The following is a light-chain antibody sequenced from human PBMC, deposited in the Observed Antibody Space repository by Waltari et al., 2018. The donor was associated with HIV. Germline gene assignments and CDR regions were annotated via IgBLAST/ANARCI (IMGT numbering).Light chain of an antibody. CDR3: ATWDDRLSGVL. V-gene: IGLV1-47*01. J-gene: IGLJ2*01. Sequence: QSVLAQPPSASGTPGQRVTISCSGSSPNIGDNYVYWYQQIPGTTPKPLIYRYNPGPSGVPARFSGCKAGTSASLAISGLRSEDEAIYFCATWDDRLSGVLFGGGTKLTVL. CDR1: SPNIGDNY. CDR2: RYN.